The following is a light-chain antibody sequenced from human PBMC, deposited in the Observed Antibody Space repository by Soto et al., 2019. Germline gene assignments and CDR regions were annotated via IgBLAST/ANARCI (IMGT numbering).Light chain of an antibody. CDR3: QQFNGFPLT. J-gene: IGKJ4*01. CDR1: QDIGSA. Sequence: IQLTQSPSSLSASVGDRVTITCRAGQDIGSALAWYQQRPRKAPKLLLYDASNLEAGVPSRFSGSGSGTDFTLPITSLLPEEFASYYCQQFNGFPLTFGGGTKVQIK. CDR2: DAS. V-gene: IGKV1-13*02.